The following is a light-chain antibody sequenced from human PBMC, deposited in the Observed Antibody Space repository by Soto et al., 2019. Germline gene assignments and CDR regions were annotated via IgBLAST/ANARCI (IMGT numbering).Light chain of an antibody. CDR3: QTWGTGFQV. CDR2: LNNDGSH. CDR1: SGHSSYA. Sequence: QPVLTQSPSASASLGASVKLTCTLSSGHSSYAIAWHQKQPGKGPRYLMDLNNDGSHTKGDGIPDRFSGSSSGAERYPIISSLQSEDEADYYCQTWGTGFQVFGGGTKLTVL. V-gene: IGLV4-69*01. J-gene: IGLJ2*01.